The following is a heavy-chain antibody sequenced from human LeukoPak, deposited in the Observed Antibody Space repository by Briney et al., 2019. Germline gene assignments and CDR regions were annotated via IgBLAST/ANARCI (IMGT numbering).Heavy chain of an antibody. CDR2: IRYNGDTI. CDR3: ARTSSSLLGLGY. CDR1: GFHFGGYG. V-gene: IGHV3-30*02. J-gene: IGHJ4*02. D-gene: IGHD6-13*01. Sequence: QSGGSLRLSCAASGFHFGGYGMHWVRQAPGKGLEWVAYIRYNGDTIHYADSVQGRFTISRDNSKNTMYLQMNSLRAEDTAVYYCARTSSSLLGLGYWGQGTLVTVSS.